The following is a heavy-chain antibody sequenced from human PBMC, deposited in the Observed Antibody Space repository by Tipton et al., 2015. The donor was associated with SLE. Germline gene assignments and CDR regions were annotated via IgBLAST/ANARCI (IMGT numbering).Heavy chain of an antibody. J-gene: IGHJ6*03. CDR3: ARGGTDNNDCWSGAPSYMDV. CDR1: GFTFSTHW. CDR2: SDRDESGA. V-gene: IGHV3-74*01. D-gene: IGHD3-3*01. Sequence: SLRLSCAASGFTFSTHWMHWVRQAPGKGLVWVSRSDRDESGATYADSVKGRFTISRDNAKNTLLPEMNSLRAEDTAVYFCARGGTDNNDCWSGAPSYMDVWGKETTVIVSS.